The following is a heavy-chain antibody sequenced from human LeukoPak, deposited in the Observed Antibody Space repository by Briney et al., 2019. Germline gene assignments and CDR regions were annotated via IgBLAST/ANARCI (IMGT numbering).Heavy chain of an antibody. CDR1: GFTCNSYN. Sequence: GGSLSRSCSASGFTCNSYNRKWLRQAPGKGPEGLSSVTSSSSYIYYADSVKGRFTISRDNAKNSLYLQMDSLRAEYTAVYYCARGPSGYHNTGGQGTLVTVSS. CDR2: VTSSSSYI. J-gene: IGHJ4*02. D-gene: IGHD5-12*01. CDR3: ARGPSGYHNT. V-gene: IGHV3-21*06.